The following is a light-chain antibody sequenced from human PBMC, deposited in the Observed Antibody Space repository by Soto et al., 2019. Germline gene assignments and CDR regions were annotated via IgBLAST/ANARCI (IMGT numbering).Light chain of an antibody. J-gene: IGLJ2*01. V-gene: IGLV3-1*01. Sequence: SYELTQPPSVSVSPGQTASVTCSGNKLGNKYVSWYQQQPGQSPVVVIHQDAKRPSGIPERFSGSNSGNTATLTISGTQALDEADYYCATFDSNAVVFGGGTKVTVL. CDR3: ATFDSNAVV. CDR2: QDA. CDR1: KLGNKY.